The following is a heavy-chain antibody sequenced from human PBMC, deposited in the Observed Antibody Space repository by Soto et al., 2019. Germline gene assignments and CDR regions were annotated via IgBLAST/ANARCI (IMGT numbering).Heavy chain of an antibody. J-gene: IGHJ6*03. CDR3: ARSVVGFQRGSSWEPNYYYYYMDV. CDR1: GYTFTSYG. CDR2: ISAYNGNT. V-gene: IGHV1-18*01. Sequence: GASVKVSCKASGYTFTSYGISWVRQAPGQGLEWMGWISAYNGNTNYAQKLQGRVTMTTDTSTSTAYMELRSLRSDDTAVYYCARSVVGFQRGSSWEPNYYYYYMDVWGKATTVTVSS. D-gene: IGHD6-13*01.